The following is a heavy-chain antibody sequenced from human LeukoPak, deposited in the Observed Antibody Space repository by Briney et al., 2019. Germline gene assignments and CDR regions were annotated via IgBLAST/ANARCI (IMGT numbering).Heavy chain of an antibody. Sequence: GGSLRLSCAASGFTFCSHWMSWGRQGPGKGLEWVANIKEDGSEKSYVDSVKGRFTISRDNAKNSLYLQMNSLRAEDTAVYYCARAFSWGQGTLVTVSS. D-gene: IGHD3-16*01. CDR3: ARAFS. CDR2: IKEDGSEK. J-gene: IGHJ5*02. V-gene: IGHV3-7*01. CDR1: GFTFCSHW.